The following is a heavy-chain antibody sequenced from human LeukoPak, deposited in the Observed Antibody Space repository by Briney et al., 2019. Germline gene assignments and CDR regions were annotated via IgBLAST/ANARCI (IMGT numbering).Heavy chain of an antibody. J-gene: IGHJ4*02. D-gene: IGHD4-17*01. Sequence: SETLSLTCAVYGGSFSGYYWSWIRQPPGKGLEWIGEINHSGSTNYNPSLKSRVTISVDTSKNQFSLKLSSVTAADTAVYYCARVWRGDYPNYFDYWGQGTLVTVSS. CDR3: ARVWRGDYPNYFDY. CDR1: GGSFSGYY. V-gene: IGHV4-34*01. CDR2: INHSGST.